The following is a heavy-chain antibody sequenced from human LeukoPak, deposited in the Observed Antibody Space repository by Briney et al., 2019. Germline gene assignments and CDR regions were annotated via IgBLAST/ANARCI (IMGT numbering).Heavy chain of an antibody. CDR3: ARDLIQLWLFDY. D-gene: IGHD5-18*01. Sequence: GASVKVSCKASGYTFTKYYMQWVRQAPGQGLEWVGIINPSDGNTRYAQKFQGRVTMTTDTSTSTAYMELRSLRSDDTAVYYCARDLIQLWLFDYWGQGTLVTVSS. CDR2: INPSDGNT. CDR1: GYTFTKYY. V-gene: IGHV1-46*01. J-gene: IGHJ4*02.